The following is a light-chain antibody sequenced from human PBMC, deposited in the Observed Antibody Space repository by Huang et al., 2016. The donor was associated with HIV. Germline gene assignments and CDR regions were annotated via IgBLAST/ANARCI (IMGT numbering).Light chain of an antibody. CDR2: ATS. J-gene: IGKJ2*01. CDR3: QQTYSLPRT. V-gene: IGKV1-39*01. Sequence: DIQMTQSPSSLSASVGDRVTITCRASQSISEYLNWYQQKPGKAPNLLIFATSGLRSGVPSRFSGSAAGTHFTLTINNLQREDFATYFCQQTYSLPRTFGQGTRLEIK. CDR1: QSISEY.